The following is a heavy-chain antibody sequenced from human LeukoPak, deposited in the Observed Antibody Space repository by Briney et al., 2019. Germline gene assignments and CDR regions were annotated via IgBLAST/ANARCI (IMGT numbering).Heavy chain of an antibody. CDR3: ARDHAVWIPENAFDI. Sequence: PGGSLRLSCAASGFTFSSYSMNWVRQAPGRGLEWVSFISSSSSYIYYADSVKGRFTISRDNAKNSLYLQMNSLRAEDTAVYYCARDHAVWIPENAFDIWGQGTMVTVSS. CDR2: ISSSSSYI. V-gene: IGHV3-21*04. J-gene: IGHJ3*02. D-gene: IGHD1-1*01. CDR1: GFTFSSYS.